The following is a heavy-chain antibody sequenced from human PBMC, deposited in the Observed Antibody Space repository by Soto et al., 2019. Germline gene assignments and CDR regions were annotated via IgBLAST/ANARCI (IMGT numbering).Heavy chain of an antibody. J-gene: IGHJ5*02. CDR1: GGYISSSNW. D-gene: IGHD5-12*01. CDR3: ARKLRAAITWFDP. CDR2: IYHSGST. Sequence: SETLSLTCAVSGGYISSSNWWSWVRQPPGKGLEWIGEIYHSGSTNYNPSLKSRVTISVDKSKNQFSLKLSSVTAADTAVYYCARKLRAAITWFDPWGQGTLVTVSS. V-gene: IGHV4-4*02.